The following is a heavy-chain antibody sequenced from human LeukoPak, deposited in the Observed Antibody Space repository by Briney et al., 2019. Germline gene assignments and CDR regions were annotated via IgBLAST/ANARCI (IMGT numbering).Heavy chain of an antibody. CDR2: IYYSGST. V-gene: IGHV4-59*01. CDR3: ARVGCTSNSCKKDYYFYMDV. D-gene: IGHD2-2*01. Sequence: SETLSLTCTVFGGSISGYYWTWIRQSPGKGREWIGYIYYSGSTNYNPSLKSRVTISVDRSKNQFSLKLISVTAADTAVYYCARVGCTSNSCKKDYYFYMDVWGKGTTVTVSS. CDR1: GGSISGYY. J-gene: IGHJ6*03.